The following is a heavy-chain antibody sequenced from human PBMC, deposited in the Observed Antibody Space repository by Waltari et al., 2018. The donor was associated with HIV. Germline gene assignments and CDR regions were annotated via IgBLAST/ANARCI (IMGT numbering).Heavy chain of an antibody. CDR3: AKVHSGNDAFDI. CDR1: GFTFDDYA. J-gene: IGHJ3*02. CDR2: ISWNSGSI. D-gene: IGHD3-10*01. Sequence: EVQLVESGGGLVQPGRSLRLSCAASGFTFDDYAMHWVRQAPGKGLEWVSGISWNSGSIGYADSVKGRFTISRDNAKNSLYLQMNSLRAEDTALYYCAKVHSGNDAFDIWGQGTMVTVSS. V-gene: IGHV3-9*01.